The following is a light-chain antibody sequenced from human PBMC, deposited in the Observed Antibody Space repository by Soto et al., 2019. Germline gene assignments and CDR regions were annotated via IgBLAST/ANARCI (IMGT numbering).Light chain of an antibody. V-gene: IGLV2-14*01. Sequence: QSVLTQPASVSGSPGQSIPISCTGTSSDVGGYDYVSWYQQHPGKAPNLVIYDVNNRPSGVSNRFSGSKSGNTASLTISGLQAEDEADYYCKSYTSRSTPWVFGGGTQLTVL. CDR2: DVN. CDR3: KSYTSRSTPWV. J-gene: IGLJ3*02. CDR1: SSDVGGYDY.